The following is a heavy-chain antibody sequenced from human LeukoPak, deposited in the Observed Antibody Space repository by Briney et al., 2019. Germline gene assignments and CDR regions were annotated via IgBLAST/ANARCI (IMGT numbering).Heavy chain of an antibody. CDR2: IRNRAQSYAT. Sequence: PGGSLRLSCAASGFSFSDYYMDWVRQAPGKGLEWVGRIRNRAQSYATEYAASVKGRFTISRGDSKNSVYLQMNRLKIEDAAVYFCARISSSGSTHLDYWGQGTLVTVSS. CDR3: ARISSSGSTHLDY. CDR1: GFSFSDYY. J-gene: IGHJ4*02. V-gene: IGHV3-72*01. D-gene: IGHD3-22*01.